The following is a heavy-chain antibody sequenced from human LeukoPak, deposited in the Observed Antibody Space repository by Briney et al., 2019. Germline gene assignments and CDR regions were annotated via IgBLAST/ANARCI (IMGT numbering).Heavy chain of an antibody. CDR1: DYSISSSDW. CDR2: IYYTANT. Sequence: SDTLSLTCTVSDYSISSSDWWGWIRQPPGKGLQWIGHIYYTANTNYNPSLKSRVTISIDTSKNLFSLKLKSVTALDTGVYYCARTSSGPLTFDLWGQGTTVTVSS. CDR3: ARTSSGPLTFDL. D-gene: IGHD3-10*01. J-gene: IGHJ3*01. V-gene: IGHV4-28*06.